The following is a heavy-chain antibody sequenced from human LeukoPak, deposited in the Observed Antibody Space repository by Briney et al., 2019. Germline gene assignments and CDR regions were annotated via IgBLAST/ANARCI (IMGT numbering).Heavy chain of an antibody. CDR2: INPNSGGT. CDR1: GYTFTGYY. Sequence: GASVKVSCKASGYTFTGYYMHWVRQAPGQGLEWMGWINPNSGGTNYAQKFQGRVTMTRDTSISTAYMELSSLRSEDTAVYYCARAPQYYFDYWGQGTLVTVSS. V-gene: IGHV1-2*02. J-gene: IGHJ4*02. CDR3: ARAPQYYFDY.